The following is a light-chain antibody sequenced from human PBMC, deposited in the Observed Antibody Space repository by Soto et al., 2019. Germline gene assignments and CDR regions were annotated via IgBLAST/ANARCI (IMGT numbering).Light chain of an antibody. CDR2: KAS. CDR3: QQYNIYWT. J-gene: IGKJ1*01. CDR1: QSINSW. V-gene: IGKV1-5*03. Sequence: DIQMTQSTSTLSASVGDRVTITCRASQSINSWLAWYQQKPGKAPKLLIYKASSLESGVPSRFSGSGSGTDFTLTISSLPPDDFATYYCQQYNIYWTFGQGTKVEVK.